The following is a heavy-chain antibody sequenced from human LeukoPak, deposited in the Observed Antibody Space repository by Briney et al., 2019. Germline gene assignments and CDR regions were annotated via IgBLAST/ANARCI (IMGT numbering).Heavy chain of an antibody. Sequence: SETLSLTCTVSGGSISSYYWSWIRQPPGKGLEWIGYIYYSGSTNYNPSLKSRVTISVDTSKNQFSLKLSSVTAADTAVYYCALTGITGTRDDWFDPWGQGTLVTVSS. J-gene: IGHJ5*02. CDR3: ALTGITGTRDDWFDP. CDR1: GGSISSYY. V-gene: IGHV4-59*12. D-gene: IGHD1-20*01. CDR2: IYYSGST.